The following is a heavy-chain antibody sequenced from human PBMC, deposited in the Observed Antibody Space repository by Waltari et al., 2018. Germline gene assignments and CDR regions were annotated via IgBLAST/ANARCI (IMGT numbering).Heavy chain of an antibody. CDR1: GFTFSPYA. J-gene: IGHJ4*02. V-gene: IGHV3-23*01. Sequence: EVQLLDSGGGLVQPGGSLRLSCVASGFTFSPYAMSWVRQAPGKGLEVVSAISGNAGTTYYTDSVKGRFTISRDNSKNTLYLQMNSLRAEDTAVYYCTRALFGGSTDWGQGTLVTVSS. D-gene: IGHD3-10*02. CDR3: TRALFGGSTD. CDR2: ISGNAGTT.